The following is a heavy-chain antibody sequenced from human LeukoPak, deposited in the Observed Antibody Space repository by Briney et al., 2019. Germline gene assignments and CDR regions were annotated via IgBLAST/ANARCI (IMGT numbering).Heavy chain of an antibody. D-gene: IGHD2-8*01. CDR2: IYSGGST. Sequence: GGSLRLSCAASEFSVGSNYMTWVRQAPGKGLEWVSLIYSGGSTYYADSVKGRFTISRDNSKNTLYLQMNSLRAEDTAVYYCARDPTAPYCTNGVCYFFDYWGQGTLVTVSS. CDR3: ARDPTAPYCTNGVCYFFDY. V-gene: IGHV3-66*02. J-gene: IGHJ4*02. CDR1: EFSVGSNY.